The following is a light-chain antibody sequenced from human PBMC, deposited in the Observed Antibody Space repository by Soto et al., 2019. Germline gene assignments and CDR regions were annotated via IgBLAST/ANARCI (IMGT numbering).Light chain of an antibody. J-gene: IGKJ1*01. CDR1: QSVNNNY. CDR3: QQYDGSPRT. Sequence: EIVLTQSPGTLSLSPGERATLSLRASQSVNNNYLAWYQQKPGQAPRLLIYSVSYRATGIPDRFSGSGSGTDFTLTISRLEPADFAVYYCQQYDGSPRTFGQGTKVDIK. V-gene: IGKV3-20*01. CDR2: SVS.